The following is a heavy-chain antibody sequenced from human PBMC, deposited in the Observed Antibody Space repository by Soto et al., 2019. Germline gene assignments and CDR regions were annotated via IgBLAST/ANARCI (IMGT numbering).Heavy chain of an antibody. Sequence: TLSLTCTVSGGSISSSYWSWIRQPAGKGLEWIGRIYTSGSTNYNPSLKSRVTMSVDTSKNQFSLQLSSVTAADTAVYYCARVVEGTVGITTVDYWGQGTLVTVSS. CDR3: ARVVEGTVGITTVDY. CDR1: GGSISSSY. D-gene: IGHD1-26*01. CDR2: IYTSGST. V-gene: IGHV4-4*07. J-gene: IGHJ4*02.